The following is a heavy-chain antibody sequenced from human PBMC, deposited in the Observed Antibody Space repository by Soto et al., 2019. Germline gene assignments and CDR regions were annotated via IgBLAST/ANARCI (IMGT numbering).Heavy chain of an antibody. CDR2: INPNSGGT. CDR1: GYTFTGYY. Sequence: GASVKVSCKASGYTFTGYYMHWVRQAPGQGLEWMGWINPNSGGTNYAQKFQGWVTMTRDTSISTAYMELSRLRSDDTAVYYCARTSGAHLARIPGAFDSWGQGTMVTVSS. CDR3: ARTSGAHLARIPGAFDS. D-gene: IGHD2-8*02. V-gene: IGHV1-2*04. J-gene: IGHJ3*02.